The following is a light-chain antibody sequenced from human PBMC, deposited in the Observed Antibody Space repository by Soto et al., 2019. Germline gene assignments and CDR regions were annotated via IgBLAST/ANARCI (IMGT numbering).Light chain of an antibody. V-gene: IGKV1-9*01. CDR2: GVS. J-gene: IGKJ2*01. CDR1: QDISSS. Sequence: DIQLTQSPSLLSASVGDRVTITCRASQDISSSLAWHQQKPGKAPKLLIYGVSTLQSGVPSGFNGSGSGTEFTLTIGSLQPEDFATYYCQQFNSYPHTFGQGTELEIK. CDR3: QQFNSYPHT.